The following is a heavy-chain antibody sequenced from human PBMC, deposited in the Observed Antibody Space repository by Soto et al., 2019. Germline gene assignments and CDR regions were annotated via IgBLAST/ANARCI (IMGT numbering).Heavy chain of an antibody. Sequence: SETLSLTCTVSGGSISSGGYYWSWIRQHPGKGLEWIGYIYYSGSTYYNPSLKSRVTISVDTSKNQFFLKLSSVTAADTAVYYCARERKDDFWSGYYPINWFDPWGQGTLVTVSS. D-gene: IGHD3-3*01. J-gene: IGHJ5*02. CDR3: ARERKDDFWSGYYPINWFDP. CDR1: GGSISSGGYY. V-gene: IGHV4-31*03. CDR2: IYYSGST.